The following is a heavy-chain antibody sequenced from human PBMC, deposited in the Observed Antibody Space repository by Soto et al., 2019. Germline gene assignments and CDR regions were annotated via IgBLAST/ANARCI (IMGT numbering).Heavy chain of an antibody. D-gene: IGHD3-3*01. CDR2: IYYSGST. CDR3: ARHISPSVMTIFGVVPVTQIVY. V-gene: IGHV4-39*01. Sequence: SETLSLTCTVSGGSISSSSYYWGWIRQPPGKGLEWIGSIYYSGSTYYNPSLKSRVTISVDTSKNQFSLKLSSVTAADTAVYYCARHISPSVMTIFGVVPVTQIVYWGQGTLVTLSS. CDR1: GGSISSSSYY. J-gene: IGHJ4*02.